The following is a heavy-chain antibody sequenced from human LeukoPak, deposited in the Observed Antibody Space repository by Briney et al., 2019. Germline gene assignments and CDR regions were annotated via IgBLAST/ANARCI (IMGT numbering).Heavy chain of an antibody. CDR3: ARFGYCGSGRCGGARTHNDPYYYYGMDV. Sequence: GASVKVSCKASGYTFTGYYMHWVRQAPGQGLEWMGWINPNSGGTNYAQKFQGWVTMTRDTSISTAYMELSRLRSDDTAVYYCARFGYCGSGRCGGARTHNDPYYYYGMDVWGQGTTVTVSS. J-gene: IGHJ6*02. V-gene: IGHV1-2*04. D-gene: IGHD2-15*01. CDR2: INPNSGGT. CDR1: GYTFTGYY.